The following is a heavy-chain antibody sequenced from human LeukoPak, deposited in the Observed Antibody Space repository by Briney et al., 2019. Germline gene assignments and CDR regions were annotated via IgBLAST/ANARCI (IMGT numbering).Heavy chain of an antibody. CDR3: ASLTPFYDFWSGASFGY. D-gene: IGHD3-3*01. J-gene: IGHJ4*02. CDR2: IILIFGTA. V-gene: IGHV1-69*05. Sequence: SVKVSCKASGGTFSSYATSWVRQAPGQGLEWMGGIILIFGTANYAQKFQGRVTITTDESTSTAYMELSSLRSEDTAVYYCASLTPFYDFWSGASFGYWGQGTLVTVSS. CDR1: GGTFSSYA.